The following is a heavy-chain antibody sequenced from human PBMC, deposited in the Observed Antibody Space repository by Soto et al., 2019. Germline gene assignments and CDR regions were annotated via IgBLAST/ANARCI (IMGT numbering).Heavy chain of an antibody. CDR1: GYTFTSYG. V-gene: IGHV1-18*01. J-gene: IGHJ6*02. CDR3: ARDKRLSYHSYYYYYGMDV. CDR2: ISAYNGNT. Sequence: QVQLVQSGAEVKKPGASVKVSCKASGYTFTSYGISWVRQAPGQGLEWMGWISAYNGNTNYAQKLQGRVTMTTDTSTCTAYMELRSLRSDDTAVYYCARDKRLSYHSYYYYYGMDVWGQGTTVTVSS. D-gene: IGHD1-26*01.